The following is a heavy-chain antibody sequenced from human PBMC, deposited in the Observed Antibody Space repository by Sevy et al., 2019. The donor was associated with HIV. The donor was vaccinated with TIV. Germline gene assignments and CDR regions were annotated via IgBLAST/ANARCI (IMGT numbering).Heavy chain of an antibody. J-gene: IGHJ6*02. CDR1: GFTFSNYA. V-gene: IGHV3-23*01. Sequence: GGSLRLSCAASGFTFSNYAMTWVRQAPGKGLEWVSSISRSGGSTYYADSVKGRFTISRDNSKNTWYVQMNSLRAEDTALYYCAKVDVVVPVADYGLDVWGQGTTVTVSS. CDR3: AKVDVVVPVADYGLDV. D-gene: IGHD2-2*01. CDR2: ISRSGGST.